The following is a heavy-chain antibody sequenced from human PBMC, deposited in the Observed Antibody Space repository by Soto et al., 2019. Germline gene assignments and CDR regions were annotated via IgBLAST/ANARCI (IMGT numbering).Heavy chain of an antibody. D-gene: IGHD6-13*01. CDR2: IYYSGST. J-gene: IGHJ6*02. CDR1: GGSISSYY. CDR3: ARATGPTYSSSWYYYYYGMDV. V-gene: IGHV4-59*01. Sequence: SLTCTVSGGSISSYYWSWIRQPPGKGLEWIGYIYYSGSTNYNPSLKSRVTISVDTSKNQFSLKLSSVSAADTAVYYCARATGPTYSSSWYYYYYGMDVWGQGTTVTVSS.